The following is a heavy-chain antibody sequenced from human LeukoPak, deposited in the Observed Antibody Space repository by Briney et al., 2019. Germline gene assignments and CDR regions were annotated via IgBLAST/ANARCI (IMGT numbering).Heavy chain of an antibody. CDR3: ARLFTGNFDY. J-gene: IGHJ4*02. CDR2: ISSSGSTI. CDR1: GFTFSSYE. Sequence: GGSLRLSCAASGFTFSSYEMNWVRQAPGKGLEWVSYISSSGSTIYYADSVKGRFTISRDNAKNSLYLQMNSLRAEDTAVYYCARLFTGNFDYWGQGTLVTVSS. V-gene: IGHV3-48*03. D-gene: IGHD1-14*01.